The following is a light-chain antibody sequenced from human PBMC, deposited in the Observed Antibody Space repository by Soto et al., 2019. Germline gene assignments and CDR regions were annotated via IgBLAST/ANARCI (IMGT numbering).Light chain of an antibody. Sequence: DVVLTQSPLSLPVTLGQPASISCRPSQSLVYSDGNTYLNWFHQRPGQSPRRLIYKVSNRDAGVPDKXSGSGSGTDFTLRISRVEAEDVGLYYCMQAGHWPYVFGQGTRLEIK. V-gene: IGKV2-30*01. J-gene: IGKJ2*01. CDR3: MQAGHWPYV. CDR1: QSLVYSDGNTY. CDR2: KVS.